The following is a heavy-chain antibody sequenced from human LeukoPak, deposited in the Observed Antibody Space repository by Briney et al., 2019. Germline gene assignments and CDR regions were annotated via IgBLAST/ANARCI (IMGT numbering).Heavy chain of an antibody. V-gene: IGHV3-74*01. CDR2: IKNYGNDT. CDR3: ARYMNPTVFDF. J-gene: IGHJ4*02. CDR1: GFTFTSHW. D-gene: IGHD3-16*01. Sequence: GGSLRLSCAASGFTFTSHWMHWVRQTPGKGLVWVSGIKNYGNDTAYADSVKGRFTISRDNAKNTLYLQMDSLRAEDTAVYYCARYMNPTVFDFWGQGTLVTVSS.